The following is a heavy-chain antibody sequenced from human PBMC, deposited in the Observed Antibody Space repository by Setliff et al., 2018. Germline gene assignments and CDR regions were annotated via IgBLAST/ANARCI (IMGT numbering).Heavy chain of an antibody. Sequence: GGSVRLSCAASGFHFSDHAMHWVRQAPGKGLEWVAVISYGRGKEYYGDSVKGRFTISRDNFKNTLYLQMSSLRVEDTAVYYCAKDVGRGSGYYYYTDVWGKGTTVTVSS. J-gene: IGHJ6*03. V-gene: IGHV3-30*18. CDR3: AKDVGRGSGYYYYTDV. D-gene: IGHD2-15*01. CDR2: ISYGRGKE. CDR1: GFHFSDHA.